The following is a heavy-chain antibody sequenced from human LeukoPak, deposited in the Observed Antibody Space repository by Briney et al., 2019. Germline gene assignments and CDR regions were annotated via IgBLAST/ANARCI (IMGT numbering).Heavy chain of an antibody. V-gene: IGHV4-59*08. J-gene: IGHJ3*02. CDR1: GGSISSYY. D-gene: IGHD4/OR15-4a*01. CDR3: ARQVHAFDI. CDR2: IYYSGST. Sequence: PSETLSLTCTVSGGSISSYYWSWIRQPPGKGLEWIGYIYYSGSTNYNPSLKSRVTISVDTSKNQFSLKLSSVSAADTAVYYCARQVHAFDIWGQGTMVTVSS.